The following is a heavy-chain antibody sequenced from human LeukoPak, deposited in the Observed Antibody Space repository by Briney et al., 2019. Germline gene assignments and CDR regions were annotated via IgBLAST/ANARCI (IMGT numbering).Heavy chain of an antibody. J-gene: IGHJ4*02. D-gene: IGHD6-13*01. V-gene: IGHV3-23*01. CDR2: IGRSGGTT. CDR1: GFTFSSFA. CDR3: ASLAAAAGTGN. Sequence: GGSLRLSCAASGFTFSSFAMTWVRQAPGKGLEWVSSIGRSGGTTYYADSVRGRFTISRDNSKNTLYLQMNSLRAEDTAVYFCASLAAAAGTGNWGQGILVTVSS.